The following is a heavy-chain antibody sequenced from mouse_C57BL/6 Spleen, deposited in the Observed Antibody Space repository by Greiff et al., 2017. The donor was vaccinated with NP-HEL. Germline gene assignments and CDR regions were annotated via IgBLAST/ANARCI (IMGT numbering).Heavy chain of an antibody. D-gene: IGHD2-3*01. J-gene: IGHJ1*03. V-gene: IGHV1-9*01. Sequence: QVQLKESGAELMKPGASVKLSCKATGYTFTGYWIEWVKQRPGHGLEWIGEILPGSGSTNYNEKFKGRATFTADTSSNTAYMQLSSLTTEDSAIYDCARSFIYDGYYDLVFDVWGTGTTVTVSS. CDR3: ARSFIYDGYYDLVFDV. CDR2: ILPGSGST. CDR1: GYTFTGYW.